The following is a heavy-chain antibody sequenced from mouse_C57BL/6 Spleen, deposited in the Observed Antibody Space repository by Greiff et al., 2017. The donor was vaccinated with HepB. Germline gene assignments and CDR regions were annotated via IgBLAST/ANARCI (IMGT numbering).Heavy chain of an antibody. CDR3: ASSRDGYYFDY. CDR2: ISDGGSYT. CDR1: GFTFSSYA. V-gene: IGHV5-4*01. J-gene: IGHJ2*01. D-gene: IGHD2-3*01. Sequence: EVQRVESGGGLVKPGGSLKLSCAASGFTFSSYAMSWVRQTPEKRLEWVATISDGGSYTYYPDNVKGRFTISRDNAKNNLYLQMSHLTSEDTAMYYCASSRDGYYFDYWGQGTTLTVSS.